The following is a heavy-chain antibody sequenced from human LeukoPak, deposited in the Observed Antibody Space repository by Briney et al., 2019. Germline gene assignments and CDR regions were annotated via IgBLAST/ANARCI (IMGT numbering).Heavy chain of an antibody. CDR3: ARHYSSIPPI. D-gene: IGHD6-6*01. CDR2: IYSGGST. V-gene: IGHV3-53*01. CDR1: GFTVSSNY. Sequence: GGSLRPSCAASGFTVSSNYMSWVRQAPGKGLEWVSVIYSGGSTYYADSVKGRFTISRDNSKNTLYLQMNSLRAEDTAVYYCARHYSSIPPIWGQGTMVTVSS. J-gene: IGHJ3*02.